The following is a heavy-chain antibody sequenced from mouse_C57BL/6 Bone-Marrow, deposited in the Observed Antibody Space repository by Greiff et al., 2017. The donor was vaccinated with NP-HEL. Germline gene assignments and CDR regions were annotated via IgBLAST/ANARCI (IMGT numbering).Heavy chain of an antibody. CDR2: SRNKANDYTT. CDR3: ARGYYVWYFDV. J-gene: IGHJ1*03. V-gene: IGHV7-1*01. D-gene: IGHD2-3*01. CDR1: GFTFSDFY. Sequence: EVKLVESGGGLVQSGRSLRLSCATSGFTFSDFYMEWVRQAPGKGLEWIAASRNKANDYTTEYSASVKGRFIVSRDTSQSILYLQMNALRAEDTAIYYCARGYYVWYFDVWGTGTTVTVSS.